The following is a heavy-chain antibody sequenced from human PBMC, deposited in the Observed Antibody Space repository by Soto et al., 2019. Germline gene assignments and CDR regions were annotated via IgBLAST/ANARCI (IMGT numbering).Heavy chain of an antibody. CDR3: ARDQGAIAAAGTRYYGMDV. V-gene: IGHV1-18*01. CDR1: GYTFTSYG. D-gene: IGHD6-13*01. CDR2: ISAYNGNT. J-gene: IGHJ6*02. Sequence: EASVKVSCKASGYTFTSYGISWVRQAPGQGLEWMGWISAYNGNTNYAQKLQGRVTMTTDTSTSTAYMELRSLRSDDTAVYYCARDQGAIAAAGTRYYGMDVWGQGTTVTVSS.